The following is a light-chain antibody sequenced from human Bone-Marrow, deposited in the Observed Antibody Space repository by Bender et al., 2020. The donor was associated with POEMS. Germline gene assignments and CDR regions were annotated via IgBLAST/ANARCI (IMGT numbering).Light chain of an antibody. CDR3: SSYTNTNTPVV. CDR2: DVS. V-gene: IGLV2-14*03. Sequence: QSVLAQPASVSGSPGQSITISCTGTTSDVGGYNYVSWYQQHPGKAPKLIIYDVSNWPSGVSSRFSGSKSGNTASLTISGLQTEDEAYYYCSSYTNTNTPVVFGGGTKLTVL. CDR1: TSDVGGYNY. J-gene: IGLJ2*01.